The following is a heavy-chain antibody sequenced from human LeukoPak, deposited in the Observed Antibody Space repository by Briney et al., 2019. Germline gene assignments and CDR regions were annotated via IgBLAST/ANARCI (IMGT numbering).Heavy chain of an antibody. CDR1: GGSITSEGYR. CDR2: IHYGWTT. V-gene: IGHV4-39*01. CDR3: AKFVPDSASTDFDS. J-gene: IGHJ4*02. D-gene: IGHD2-2*01. Sequence: SETLSLTCTVSGGSITSEGYRWGWIRQPPGKGLEWIGQIHYGWTTEYNPSLKSRATISADTSKTQFSLKLSSVTAADTAVYYCAKFVPDSASTDFDSWGQGTLVTVSS.